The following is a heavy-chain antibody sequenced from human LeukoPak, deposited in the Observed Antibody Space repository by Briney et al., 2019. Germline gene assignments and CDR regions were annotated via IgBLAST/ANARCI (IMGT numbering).Heavy chain of an antibody. CDR3: ARECCYDSSGYTWSADCY. Sequence: PGGSLRLSCAASGFTFSSYAMSWVRQAPGRGRVWISAISGSGGSTYYADSVKSRFTITRDNSKNTLYIQMNSLRAEDTAVYYCARECCYDSSGYTWSADCYWGQGTLVTVSS. J-gene: IGHJ4*02. CDR1: GFTFSSYA. CDR2: ISGSGGST. V-gene: IGHV3-23*01. D-gene: IGHD3-22*01.